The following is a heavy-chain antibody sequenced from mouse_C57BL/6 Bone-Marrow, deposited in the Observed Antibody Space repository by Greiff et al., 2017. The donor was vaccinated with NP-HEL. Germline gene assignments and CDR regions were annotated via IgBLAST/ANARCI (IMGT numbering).Heavy chain of an antibody. CDR1: GYTFTDYY. Sequence: EVQLQQSGPGLVKPGASVKLSCKASGYTFTDYYMNWVKLSHGQSLEWIGDIISNNGGTSYNQTFKGKATLTVDNSSGTAYMELRSLTSEDSAVYYGARAPEYDCGGAMDYWGQGTSVTVSA. CDR2: IISNNGGT. D-gene: IGHD2-4*01. J-gene: IGHJ4*01. V-gene: IGHV1-26*01. CDR3: ARAPEYDCGGAMDY.